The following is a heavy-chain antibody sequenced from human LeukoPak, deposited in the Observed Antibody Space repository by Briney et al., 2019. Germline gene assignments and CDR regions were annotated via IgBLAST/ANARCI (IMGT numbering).Heavy chain of an antibody. CDR3: AKGLLPSGYDYKAR. Sequence: QAGGSLRLSCAASGFTFSSYAMSWVRQAPGKGLEWVSSISDSGGSTYYADSVKGRFTISRDNSKNTLYLQMNSLRAEDTAVYYCAKGLLPSGYDYKARWGQGTQVTVSS. V-gene: IGHV3-23*01. CDR2: ISDSGGST. J-gene: IGHJ4*02. CDR1: GFTFSSYA. D-gene: IGHD5-12*01.